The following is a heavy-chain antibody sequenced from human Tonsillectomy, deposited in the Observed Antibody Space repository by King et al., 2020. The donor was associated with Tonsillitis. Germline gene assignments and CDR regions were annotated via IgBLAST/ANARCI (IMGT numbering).Heavy chain of an antibody. CDR1: GFTFSSYA. CDR3: GKGGWGTVFDY. CDR2: ISGSGDIT. J-gene: IGHJ4*01. Sequence: VQLVESGGGLVQPGGSLRLSCAASGFTFSSYAMNWVRQAPGKGLEWVSTISGSGDITYYADSVKGRFTVSRDNSRSTLYLQINSLRDDDTAIYYCGKGGWGTVFDYWGXXTLVTVSS. D-gene: IGHD7-27*01. V-gene: IGHV3-23*04.